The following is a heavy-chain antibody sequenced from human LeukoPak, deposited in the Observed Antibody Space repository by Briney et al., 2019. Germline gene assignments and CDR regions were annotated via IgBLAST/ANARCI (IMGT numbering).Heavy chain of an antibody. D-gene: IGHD2-2*01. J-gene: IGHJ5*02. CDR3: AKDRCSSTSCPNWFDP. CDR1: GFTFGSYG. Sequence: GGSLRLSCAASGFTFGSYGMSWVRQAPGKGLEWVSAISGSGGSTYYAGSVKGRFTISRDNSKNTLYLQMNRVTSGDTAVYHCAKDRCSSTSCPNWFDPWGQGTLVTVSP. CDR2: ISGSGGST. V-gene: IGHV3-23*01.